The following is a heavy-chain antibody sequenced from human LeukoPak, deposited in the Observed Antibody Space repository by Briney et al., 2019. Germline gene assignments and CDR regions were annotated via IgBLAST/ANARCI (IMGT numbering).Heavy chain of an antibody. CDR1: GFTFSSYA. CDR2: ISGSGGST. Sequence: GGSLRLSCAASGFTFSSYAMSWVRQAPGKGLEWVSAISGSGGSTYYADSVKGRFTISRDNSKNTLYLQMNSLRAEDTAVYYCAKDSNYYGSGSYFDYWGQGTLVTVSS. J-gene: IGHJ4*02. D-gene: IGHD3-10*01. V-gene: IGHV3-23*01. CDR3: AKDSNYYGSGSYFDY.